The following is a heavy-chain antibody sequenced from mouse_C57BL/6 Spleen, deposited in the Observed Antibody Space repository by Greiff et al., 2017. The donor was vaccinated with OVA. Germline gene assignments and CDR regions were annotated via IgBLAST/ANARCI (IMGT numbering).Heavy chain of an antibody. CDR2: ISSGGDYI. V-gene: IGHV5-9-1*02. CDR3: TRGAYYYGSSHWYFDV. D-gene: IGHD1-1*01. CDR1: GFTFSSYA. Sequence: DVHLVESGEGLVKPGGSLKLSCAASGFTFSSYAMSWVRQTPEKRLEWVAYISSGGDYIYYADTVKGRFTISRDNARNTLYLQMSSLKSEDTAMYYCTRGAYYYGSSHWYFDVWGTGTTVTVSS. J-gene: IGHJ1*03.